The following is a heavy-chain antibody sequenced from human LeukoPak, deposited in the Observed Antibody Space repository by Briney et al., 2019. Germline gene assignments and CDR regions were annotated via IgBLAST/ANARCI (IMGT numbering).Heavy chain of an antibody. CDR1: GGSISSYY. CDR3: ARSNCSGGSCRTRNWFDP. V-gene: IGHV4-59*08. D-gene: IGHD2-15*01. J-gene: IGHJ5*02. CDR2: IYYSGST. Sequence: SETLSLTCTVSGGSISSYYWSWIRQPPGKGLEWIGYIYYSGSTNYNPSLKSRVTISVDTSKNQFSLKLSSVTAADTAVCYCARSNCSGGSCRTRNWFDPWGQGTLVTVSS.